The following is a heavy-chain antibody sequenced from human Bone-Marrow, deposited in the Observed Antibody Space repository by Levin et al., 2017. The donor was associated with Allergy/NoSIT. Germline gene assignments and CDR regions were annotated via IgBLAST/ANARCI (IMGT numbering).Heavy chain of an antibody. D-gene: IGHD3-9*01. V-gene: IGHV4-61*02. CDR3: AREGRTISTGYYNWYIDL. CDR1: GASIRRVSYY. J-gene: IGHJ2*01. CDR2: IYSSGST. Sequence: TLSLTCTVSGASIRRVSYYWSWIRQPAGKGVEWIGRIYSSGSTNSNPSLKRGVTISVDTSKNQFSLKLSSVTAADTAVYYCAREGRTISTGYYNWYIDLWGRGTLVTVSS.